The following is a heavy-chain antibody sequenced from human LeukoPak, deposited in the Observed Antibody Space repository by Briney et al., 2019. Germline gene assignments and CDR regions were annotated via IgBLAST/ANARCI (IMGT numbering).Heavy chain of an antibody. CDR2: IRYDGSNK. Sequence: GGSLRLSCAASGFTFSNYAMHWVRQAPGKGLEWVAFIRYDGSNKYYPDSVKGRFTISRDNSKNTLYLQMNSLRVEDTAVYYCAESLTYYYDSSGYYLFDYWGQGALVTVSS. V-gene: IGHV3-30*02. CDR1: GFTFSNYA. J-gene: IGHJ4*02. CDR3: AESLTYYYDSSGYYLFDY. D-gene: IGHD3-22*01.